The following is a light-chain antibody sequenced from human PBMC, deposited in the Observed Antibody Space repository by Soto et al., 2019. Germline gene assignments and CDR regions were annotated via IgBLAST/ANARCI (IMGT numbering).Light chain of an antibody. CDR3: QQYYSYPIT. CDR2: AAS. CDR1: QGISSY. Sequence: IRMTQSPSSLSASTGDRVTITCRASQGISSYLAWYQQKPGKAPKLLIYAASTLQSGVPSRFSGSGSGTDFTLTISCLQSEDFATYYCQQYYSYPITFGQGTRLEIK. V-gene: IGKV1-8*01. J-gene: IGKJ5*01.